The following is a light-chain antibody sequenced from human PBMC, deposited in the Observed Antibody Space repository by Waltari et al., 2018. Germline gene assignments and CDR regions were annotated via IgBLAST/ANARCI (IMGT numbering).Light chain of an antibody. CDR1: QNSSSF. Sequence: ENVLTQSQATQSLSPGERATLSCRASQNSSSFLAWYQQKHGQSPRLLIYDAANRATGIPDRFSGSVSGTDFTLTISSLEPEDFAVYFCQQRYNWLALTFGGGTTVEIK. CDR2: DAA. CDR3: QQRYNWLALT. J-gene: IGKJ4*01. V-gene: IGKV3-11*01.